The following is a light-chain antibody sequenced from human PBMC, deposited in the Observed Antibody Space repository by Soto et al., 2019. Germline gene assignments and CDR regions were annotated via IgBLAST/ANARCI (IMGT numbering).Light chain of an antibody. Sequence: EIVMTQSPATLSVSPGERATLSCRASQSLNDNFALYQQKPGQAPRLLIYRSATRATGVPARFSASGCGTDFTHHIISLQYEDSAVYYCHQDSNLPPCTFGAGFKVEVK. V-gene: IGKV3-15*01. CDR1: QSLNDN. CDR3: HQDSNLPPCT. J-gene: IGKJ1*01. CDR2: RSA.